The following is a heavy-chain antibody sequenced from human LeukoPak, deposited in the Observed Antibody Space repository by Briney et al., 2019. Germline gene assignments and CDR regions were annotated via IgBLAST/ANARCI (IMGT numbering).Heavy chain of an antibody. CDR1: GFNVSSNY. V-gene: IGHV3-66*02. CDR3: VKEPSYVPAANWFDP. Sequence: PGGSLRLSCAASGFNVSSNYMTWVRQAPGKGLEWVSLIYGADAAYYAESVRGRFMISRDNLKNTLFLQMSSLRAEDTAVYYCVKEPSYVPAANWFDPWGQGTLVTVSS. D-gene: IGHD2-2*01. CDR2: IYGADAA. J-gene: IGHJ5*02.